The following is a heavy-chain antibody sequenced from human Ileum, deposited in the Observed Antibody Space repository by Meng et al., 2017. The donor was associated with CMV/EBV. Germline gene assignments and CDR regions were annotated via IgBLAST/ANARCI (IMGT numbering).Heavy chain of an antibody. J-gene: IGHJ6*02. D-gene: IGHD6-6*01. Sequence: GGSLRLSCAASGFTFSSYSMHWVRQAPGKGLEWVAHVSFDGRNQYYADSMKGRFTASRDNSKNTLYLQMNSLRTEDTAVYYCTKDQWGSSSSLTGMDVWGQGTMGTVSS. CDR3: TKDQWGSSSSLTGMDV. CDR1: GFTFSSYS. V-gene: IGHV3-30*04. CDR2: VSFDGRNQ.